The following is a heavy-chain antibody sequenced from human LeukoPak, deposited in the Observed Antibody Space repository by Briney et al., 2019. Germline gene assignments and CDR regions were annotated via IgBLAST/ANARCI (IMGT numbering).Heavy chain of an antibody. D-gene: IGHD2-2*01. J-gene: IGHJ3*02. CDR3: ARDHGYCSSTSCYSGAFDI. CDR2: IYYSGST. Sequence: SETLSLTCTVSGGSISSSSYYWGWIRQPPGKGLEWIGSIYYSGSTYYNPSLKSRVTISVDTSKNQFSLKLSSVTAADTAVYYCARDHGYCSSTSCYSGAFDIWAKGQWSPSLQ. CDR1: GGSISSSSYY. V-gene: IGHV4-39*07.